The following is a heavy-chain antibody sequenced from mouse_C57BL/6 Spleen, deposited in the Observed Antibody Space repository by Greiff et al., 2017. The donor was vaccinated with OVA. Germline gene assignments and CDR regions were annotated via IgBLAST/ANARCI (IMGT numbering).Heavy chain of an antibody. CDR1: GYAFSSYW. CDR3: ARGGGYYWYFDV. Sequence: VKLQESGAELVKPGASVKISCKASGYAFSSYWMNWVKQRPGKGLEWIGQIYPGDGDTNYNGKFKGKATLTADKSSSTAYMQLSSLTSEDSAVYFCARGGGYYWYFDVWGTGTTVTVSS. V-gene: IGHV1-80*01. D-gene: IGHD1-1*02. J-gene: IGHJ1*03. CDR2: IYPGDGDT.